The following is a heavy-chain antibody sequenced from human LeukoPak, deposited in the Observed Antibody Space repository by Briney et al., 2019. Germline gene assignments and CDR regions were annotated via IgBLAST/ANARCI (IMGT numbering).Heavy chain of an antibody. CDR1: GGSISSYY. Sequence: PSETLSLTCTVSGGSISSYYWSWIRQPAGKGLEWIGRIYTSGSTNYNPSLKSRVTMSVDTSKNQFSLKLSSVTAADTAVYYCARDVRAAGGYYYYYMDVWGKGTTVTISS. V-gene: IGHV4-4*07. D-gene: IGHD6-13*01. CDR3: ARDVRAAGGYYYYYMDV. J-gene: IGHJ6*03. CDR2: IYTSGST.